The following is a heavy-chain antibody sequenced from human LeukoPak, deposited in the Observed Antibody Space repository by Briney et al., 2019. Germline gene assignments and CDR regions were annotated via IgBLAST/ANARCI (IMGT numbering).Heavy chain of an antibody. D-gene: IGHD3-10*01. V-gene: IGHV4-39*07. CDR3: ARVRRVPRDYYGSGSPD. J-gene: IGHJ4*02. Sequence: SETLSLTCTVSGGSISGSSYYWGWIRQPPGEGLEWIGSIYYSGSTYYNPSLKSRVTISVDTSKNQCSLKLSSVTAADTAVYYCARVRRVPRDYYGSGSPDWGQGTLVTVSS. CDR2: IYYSGST. CDR1: GGSISGSSYY.